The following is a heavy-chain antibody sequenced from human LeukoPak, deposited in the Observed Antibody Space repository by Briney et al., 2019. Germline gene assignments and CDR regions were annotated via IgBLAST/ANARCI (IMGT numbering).Heavy chain of an antibody. CDR1: GFTFSSYA. CDR3: AKAPYYDILTGYHMRY. J-gene: IGHJ4*02. V-gene: IGHV3-23*01. CDR2: ISGSGGIT. Sequence: GGSLRLSCVASGFTFSSYAMSWVRQAPGKGLEWVSAISGSGGITYYADSVKGRFTISRDNSKNTLYLQMNSLRAEDTAVYYCAKAPYYDILTGYHMRYWGQGTLVTVSS. D-gene: IGHD3-9*01.